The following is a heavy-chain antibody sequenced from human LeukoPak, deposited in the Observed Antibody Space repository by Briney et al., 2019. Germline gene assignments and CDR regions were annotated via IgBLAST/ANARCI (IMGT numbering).Heavy chain of an antibody. V-gene: IGHV5-51*01. Sequence: GESLKISCKTSGYSFTTYWIGWVRQMPGKGLEWMGIIYPGDSDTRYSPSFQGQVTISADRSITTAYLQWSSLKASDIAMYYCASSPVPDVFDMGGQGKRVTVS. J-gene: IGHJ3*02. D-gene: IGHD4-17*01. CDR2: IYPGDSDT. CDR3: ASSPVPDVFDM. CDR1: GYSFTTYW.